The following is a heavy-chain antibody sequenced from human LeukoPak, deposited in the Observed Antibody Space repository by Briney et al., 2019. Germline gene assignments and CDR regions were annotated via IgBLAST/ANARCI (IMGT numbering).Heavy chain of an antibody. CDR3: ARAGRGRDTSHYYFDS. V-gene: IGHV3-33*08. J-gene: IGHJ4*02. D-gene: IGHD3-10*01. CDR2: IWFDESSQ. Sequence: GGSLRLSCAASGFSFSDPGMHWVRQAPGRGPEYVAGIWFDESSQRYADSVEGRFTISRDNSKNTVFLQMRSMRVEDTAVYFCARAGRGRDTSHYYFDSWGRGTQVSVSS. CDR1: GFSFSDPG.